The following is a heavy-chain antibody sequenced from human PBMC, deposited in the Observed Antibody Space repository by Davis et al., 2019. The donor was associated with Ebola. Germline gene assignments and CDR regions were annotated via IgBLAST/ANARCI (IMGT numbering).Heavy chain of an antibody. Sequence: MPGGSLRLSCTVSGGSISNYYWSWIRQPPGKGLEWIGYIYYSGSTNYNPSLKSRVTISVDTSKNQFSLKLSSVTAADTAVYYCARSHYYDSSGYVYWGQGTLVTVSS. CDR1: GGSISNYY. CDR2: IYYSGST. J-gene: IGHJ4*02. V-gene: IGHV4-59*01. D-gene: IGHD3-22*01. CDR3: ARSHYYDSSGYVY.